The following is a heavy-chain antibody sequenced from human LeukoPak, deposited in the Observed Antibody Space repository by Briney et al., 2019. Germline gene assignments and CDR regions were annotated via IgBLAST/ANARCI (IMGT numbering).Heavy chain of an antibody. J-gene: IGHJ4*03. CDR1: GGSISSDANY. Sequence: KTAQTLSLPCTVSGGSISSDANYWSGIRQHPGKGLEWIGYILHSRSTYYNPSLKSRMTISVDTSKNQFSLNLTSVTAADTAVYYCARGSTYADYVYDYWGAGKPVSVSS. V-gene: IGHV4-31*03. D-gene: IGHD4-17*01. CDR2: ILHSRST. CDR3: ARGSTYADYVYDY.